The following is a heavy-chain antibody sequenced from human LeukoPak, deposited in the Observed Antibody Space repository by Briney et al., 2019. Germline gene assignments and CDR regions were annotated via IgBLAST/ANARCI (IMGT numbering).Heavy chain of an antibody. D-gene: IGHD5-18*01. CDR2: IYSGGST. Sequence: GGSLRLSCAASGFTVSSNYMSWVRQAPGKGLEWVSVIYSGGSTYYADSVKGRFTISRGNSKNTLYVQMNSLRAEDTAVYYCAKNGGDSYGTGHFDYWGQGALVTVSS. J-gene: IGHJ4*02. CDR3: AKNGGDSYGTGHFDY. CDR1: GFTVSSNY. V-gene: IGHV3-53*01.